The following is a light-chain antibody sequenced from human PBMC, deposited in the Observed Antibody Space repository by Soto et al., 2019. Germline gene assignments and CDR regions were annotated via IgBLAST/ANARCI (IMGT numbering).Light chain of an antibody. CDR2: AAS. CDR3: QQGESFPLT. Sequence: DIQMTQSPSFVSAFVGDRVTITCRTSQGIGSWLAWYQQKPGKAPKLLIYAASTLQSGVPSRVSGSRSGTEFTLTISSLQHEDFETYYCQQGESFPLTFGGRTKVQMK. CDR1: QGIGSW. J-gene: IGKJ4*01. V-gene: IGKV1-12*01.